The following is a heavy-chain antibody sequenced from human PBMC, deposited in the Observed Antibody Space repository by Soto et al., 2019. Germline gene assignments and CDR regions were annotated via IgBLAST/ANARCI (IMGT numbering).Heavy chain of an antibody. J-gene: IGHJ3*02. CDR3: ARGGGYCSGGSCDEAFDI. CDR1: GGSISSGDYY. V-gene: IGHV4-30-4*01. D-gene: IGHD2-15*01. Sequence: SETLSLTCTVSGGSISSGDYYWSWIRQPPGKGLEWIGYIYYSGSTYYNPSLKSRVTISVDTSKNQFSLKLSSVTAADTAVYYCARGGGYCSGGSCDEAFDIWGQGTMVTVSS. CDR2: IYYSGST.